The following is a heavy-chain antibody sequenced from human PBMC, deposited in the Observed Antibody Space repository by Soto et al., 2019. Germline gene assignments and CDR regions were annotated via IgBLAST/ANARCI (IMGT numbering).Heavy chain of an antibody. CDR1: GGSISRGGYY. V-gene: IGHV4-31*03. CDR3: ARSATLTNSGYEYDL. J-gene: IGHJ2*01. Sequence: QVQLQESGPGLVRPSQTLSLTCSVSGGSISRGGYYWSWIRQHPGKGLEWIGYIYYRGRTYYNPSLKSRVTVSVDTSKNQFSLKLSSVTAADTAVFYCARSATLTNSGYEYDLWGRGTLVTVSS. CDR2: IYYRGRT. D-gene: IGHD5-12*01.